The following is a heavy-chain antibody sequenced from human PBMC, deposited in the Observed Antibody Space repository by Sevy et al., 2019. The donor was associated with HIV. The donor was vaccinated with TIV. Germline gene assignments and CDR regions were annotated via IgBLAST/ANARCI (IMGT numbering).Heavy chain of an antibody. Sequence: GGSLRLSCAASGFTFSNYGMHWVRQPPGKGLEWVAFIRYDGSNSYYVDSAKGRFTLSRDNSKNTLYLQMNSLRTEDTAVYYCATDSTTGSGDLSYWGQGDLVTVSS. CDR1: GFTFSNYG. CDR3: ATDSTTGSGDLSY. CDR2: IRYDGSNS. D-gene: IGHD1-26*01. J-gene: IGHJ4*02. V-gene: IGHV3-30*02.